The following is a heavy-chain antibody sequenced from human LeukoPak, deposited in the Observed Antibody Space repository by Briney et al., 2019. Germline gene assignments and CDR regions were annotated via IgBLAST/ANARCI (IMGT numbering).Heavy chain of an antibody. CDR2: IYHSGST. J-gene: IGHJ4*02. Sequence: KASETLSLTCTVSGYSISSGYYWGWIRQPPGKGLEWIGSIYHSGSTYYNPSLKSRVTISVDTSKNQFSLKLTSVTAADTAVYYCARPSSGYYSGFDYWGQGTLVTVSS. V-gene: IGHV4-38-2*02. D-gene: IGHD3-22*01. CDR3: ARPSSGYYSGFDY. CDR1: GYSISSGYY.